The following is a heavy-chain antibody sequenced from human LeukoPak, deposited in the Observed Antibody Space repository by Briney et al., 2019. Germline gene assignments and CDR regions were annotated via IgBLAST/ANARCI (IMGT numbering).Heavy chain of an antibody. CDR2: IYSGGST. CDR3: ARDHGYYDSSGYLDY. Sequence: GGSLRLSCAASGFTVSSNYMSWVRQAPGKGLEWVSVIYSGGSTYYADSVKGRFTISRDNSENTLYLQMNSLRAEDTAVYYCARDHGYYDSSGYLDYWGQGTLVTVSS. D-gene: IGHD3-22*01. J-gene: IGHJ4*02. V-gene: IGHV3-66*01. CDR1: GFTVSSNY.